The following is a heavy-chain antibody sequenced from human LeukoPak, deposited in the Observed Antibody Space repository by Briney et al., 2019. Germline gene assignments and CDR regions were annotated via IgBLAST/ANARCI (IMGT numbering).Heavy chain of an antibody. D-gene: IGHD3-22*01. Sequence: GGSLRLSCVASRFTFSAFGMNWVRQAPGKGLEWVSYIGSGSSPIYYADSVKGRFTMSRDNAKNSLYLQMNSLRDEDAAVYYCARASRSGYDSWGQGTLVTVSS. CDR3: ARASRSGYDS. CDR1: RFTFSAFG. J-gene: IGHJ4*02. V-gene: IGHV3-48*02. CDR2: IGSGSSPI.